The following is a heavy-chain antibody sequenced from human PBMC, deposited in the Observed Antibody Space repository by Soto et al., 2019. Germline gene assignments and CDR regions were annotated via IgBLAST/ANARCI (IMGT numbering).Heavy chain of an antibody. Sequence: QVQLVESGGGFVKPGGSLRLSCAASAFTFSDYYMSWIRQAPGKGLEWVSYISSGGGTADYEDSVKGRFTISRDNAKNSLLLQMNSLRGEDTAVYYCARAPETTEPWEYFYSYMDVWGKGTTVTVSS. CDR3: ARAPETTEPWEYFYSYMDV. D-gene: IGHD4-17*01. CDR1: AFTFSDYY. CDR2: ISSGGGTA. J-gene: IGHJ6*03. V-gene: IGHV3-11*01.